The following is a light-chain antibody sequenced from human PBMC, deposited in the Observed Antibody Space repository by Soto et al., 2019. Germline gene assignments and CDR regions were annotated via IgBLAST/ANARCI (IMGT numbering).Light chain of an antibody. Sequence: QAVVTQPPSASGTPGQRVTISCSGSSSNIGNNAVNWYQQLPGKAPKLLIYYDDLLPSGVSDRFSGSKSGTSASLAISGLQSEDEADYYCAAWDDSLNGVVFGGGTKLTVL. CDR1: SSNIGNNA. J-gene: IGLJ2*01. V-gene: IGLV1-36*01. CDR3: AAWDDSLNGVV. CDR2: YDD.